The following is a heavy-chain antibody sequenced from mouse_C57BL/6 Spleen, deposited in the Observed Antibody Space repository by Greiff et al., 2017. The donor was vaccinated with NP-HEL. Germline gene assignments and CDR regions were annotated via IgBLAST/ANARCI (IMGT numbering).Heavy chain of an antibody. CDR3: ARSHAGDYAMDY. V-gene: IGHV1-42*01. CDR2: INPSTGGT. J-gene: IGHJ4*01. D-gene: IGHD6-5*01. Sequence: EVQLQQSGPELVKPGASVKISCKASGYSFTGYYMNWVKQSPEKSLEWIGEINPSTGGTTYNQKFKAKATLTVDKSSSTAYMQLKSLTSEDSAVYYCARSHAGDYAMDYWGQGTSVTVSS. CDR1: GYSFTGYY.